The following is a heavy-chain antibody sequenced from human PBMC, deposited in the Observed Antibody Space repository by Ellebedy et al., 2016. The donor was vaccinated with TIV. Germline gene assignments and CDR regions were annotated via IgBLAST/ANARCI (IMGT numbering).Heavy chain of an antibody. CDR2: IRSTGSDQ. Sequence: GESLKIYCVASGFTFSNYNLNWVRQSPGKGLECVSSIRSTGSDQYYAESVKGRFTISRDNAQDTLFLQMNSLSAEDTAVYFCSRGWSTPDSWGQGTLVIVSS. J-gene: IGHJ4*02. D-gene: IGHD2-15*01. V-gene: IGHV3-21*06. CDR1: GFTFSNYN. CDR3: SRGWSTPDS.